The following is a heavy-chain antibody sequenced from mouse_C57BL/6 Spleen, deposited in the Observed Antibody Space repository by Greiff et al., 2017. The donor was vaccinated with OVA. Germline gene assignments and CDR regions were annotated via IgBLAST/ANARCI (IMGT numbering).Heavy chain of an antibody. Sequence: QVQLQQPGAELVKPGASVKLSCKASGYTFTSYWMHWVKQRPGRGLEWIGRIDPNSGGTKYNEKFKSKATLTVDKPSSTAYMQRSSLTSEDSAVYYCARGDGSSYDYAMDYWGQGTSVTVSS. V-gene: IGHV1-72*01. CDR2: IDPNSGGT. CDR3: ARGDGSSYDYAMDY. D-gene: IGHD1-1*01. CDR1: GYTFTSYW. J-gene: IGHJ4*01.